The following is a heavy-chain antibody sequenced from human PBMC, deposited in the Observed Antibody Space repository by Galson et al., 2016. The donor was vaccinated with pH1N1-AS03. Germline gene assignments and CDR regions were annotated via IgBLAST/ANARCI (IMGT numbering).Heavy chain of an antibody. J-gene: IGHJ5*02. V-gene: IGHV4-31*11. CDR3: ASVSLAYCSSTSCFRFDP. CDR1: GVFISSANYH. CDR2: IWPGGST. Sequence: TLSLTCAVSGVFISSANYHWCWIRQYPGKGLEWVGNIWPGGSTYSNPSLKSRVSISVDTSKNQFSLKLNSVPAADTAVYYCASVSLAYCSSTSCFRFDPWGQGTLVTVSS. D-gene: IGHD2-2*01.